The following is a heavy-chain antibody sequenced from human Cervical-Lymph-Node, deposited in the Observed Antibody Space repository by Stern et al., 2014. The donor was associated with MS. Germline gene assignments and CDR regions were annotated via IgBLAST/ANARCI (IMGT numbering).Heavy chain of an antibody. CDR3: AKDGSSGYYYYYYGMDV. CDR1: GFTFSSYG. Sequence: VQLLESGGGVVQPGRSLRLSCAASGFTFSSYGMHWVRQAPGKGLEWVAVISYDGSNKYYADSVKGRFTISRDNSKNTLYLQMNSLRAEDTAVYYCAKDGSSGYYYYYYGMDVWGQGTTVTVSS. CDR2: ISYDGSNK. D-gene: IGHD3-22*01. J-gene: IGHJ6*02. V-gene: IGHV3-30*18.